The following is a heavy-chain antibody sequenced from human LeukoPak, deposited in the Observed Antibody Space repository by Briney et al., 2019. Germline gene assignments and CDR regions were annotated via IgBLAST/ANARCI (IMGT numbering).Heavy chain of an antibody. D-gene: IGHD3-22*01. CDR2: ISSSSTTI. CDR1: GFTFSTYN. J-gene: IGHJ4*02. CDR3: ARADPNYYDSSGYKFDY. Sequence: GGSRRLSCAASGFTFSTYNMNCVRHAPGRGLEWVSYISSSSTTIYYADSVKGRFTICRDNAKNSLYLQMNSLRAEDTAVYYGARADPNYYDSSGYKFDYWGQGTLVTVSS. V-gene: IGHV3-48*04.